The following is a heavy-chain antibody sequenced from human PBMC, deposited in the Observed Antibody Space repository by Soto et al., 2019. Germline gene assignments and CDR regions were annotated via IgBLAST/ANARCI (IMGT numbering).Heavy chain of an antibody. CDR2: IYYSGST. CDR1: GGSISSYY. CDR3: ARSVGGYDSSGYYYYFDY. D-gene: IGHD3-22*01. Sequence: TLSLTCTVSGGSISSYYWSWIRQPPGKGLEWIGYIYYSGSTNYNPSLKSRVTISVDTSKNQFSLKLSSVTAADTAVYYCARSVGGYDSSGYYYYFDYWGQGTLVTVSS. V-gene: IGHV4-59*01. J-gene: IGHJ4*02.